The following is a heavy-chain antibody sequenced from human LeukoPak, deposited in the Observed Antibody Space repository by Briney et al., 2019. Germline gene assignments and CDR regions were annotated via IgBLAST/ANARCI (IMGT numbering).Heavy chain of an antibody. CDR1: GYTFTNYG. V-gene: IGHV7-4-1*02. CDR2: INTNTRNP. Sequence: ASVKVSCRASGYTFTNYGVNWVRQAPGQGLEWMGWINTNTRNPTYAQGFTGRFVFSLDTSLSTAYLQISSLKAEDTAVYYCARDKYQLPYEIDYWGQGTLVIVSS. D-gene: IGHD2-2*01. CDR3: ARDKYQLPYEIDY. J-gene: IGHJ4*02.